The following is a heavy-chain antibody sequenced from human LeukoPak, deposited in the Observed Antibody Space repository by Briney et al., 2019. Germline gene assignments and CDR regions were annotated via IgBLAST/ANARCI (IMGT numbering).Heavy chain of an antibody. CDR2: ISYDGSNK. CDR3: AKDGGSSGFDY. J-gene: IGHJ4*02. CDR1: GFIVNSNY. Sequence: GGSLRLSCAASGFIVNSNYMNWVRQAPGKGLEWVAVISYDGSNKYYADSVKGRFTISRDNSKNTLYLQMNSLRAEDTAVYYCAKDGGSSGFDYWGQGTLVTVSS. V-gene: IGHV3-30*18. D-gene: IGHD6-6*01.